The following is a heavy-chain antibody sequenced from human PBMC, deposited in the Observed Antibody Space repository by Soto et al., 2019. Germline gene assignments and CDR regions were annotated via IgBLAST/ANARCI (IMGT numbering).Heavy chain of an antibody. Sequence: GGSLRLSCAASGFTLNSYWMYWVRQAPGKGLMWVSRINSDGSSTSYADSVKGRFTISRDNAKNTLYLQMNGLRAEDTAVYYCARGGYGDYYYYHYYMDVWGKGTTVTVSS. CDR1: GFTLNSYW. CDR2: INSDGSST. D-gene: IGHD4-17*01. J-gene: IGHJ6*03. CDR3: ARGGYGDYYYYHYYMDV. V-gene: IGHV3-74*01.